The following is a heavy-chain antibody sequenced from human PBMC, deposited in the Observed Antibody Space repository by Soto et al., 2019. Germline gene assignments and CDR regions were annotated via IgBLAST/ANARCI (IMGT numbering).Heavy chain of an antibody. CDR3: AGPPELTRIYYYYGMDV. D-gene: IGHD1-7*01. J-gene: IGHJ6*02. V-gene: IGHV1-58*01. Sequence: SVKVSCKASGFTFTSSAVQWVRQARGQRLEWIGWIVVGSGNTNYAQKSQGRVTITADESTSTAYMELSSLRSEDTAVYYCAGPPELTRIYYYYGMDVWGQGTTVTVSS. CDR1: GFTFTSSA. CDR2: IVVGSGNT.